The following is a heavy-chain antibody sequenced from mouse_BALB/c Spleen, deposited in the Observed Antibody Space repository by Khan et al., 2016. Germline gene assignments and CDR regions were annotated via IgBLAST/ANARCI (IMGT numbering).Heavy chain of an antibody. CDR1: GFTFSSYT. CDR2: ISSGGVNT. CDR3: ARYTWDWFAY. J-gene: IGHJ3*01. Sequence: EVELVESGGDLVKPGGSLKLSCAASGFTFSSYTMSWVRQTPEMRLEWVATISSGGVNTYYPDSVKGRFTISRDNAKNNLYLQMSSLRSEDTALYYCARYTWDWFAYWGQGTLVTVSA. V-gene: IGHV5-9*03. D-gene: IGHD4-1*01.